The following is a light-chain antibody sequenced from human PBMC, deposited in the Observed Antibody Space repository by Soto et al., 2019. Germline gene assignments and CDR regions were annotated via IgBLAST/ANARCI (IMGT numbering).Light chain of an antibody. CDR2: RNN. CDR1: TSNIGRNF. J-gene: IGLJ2*01. Sequence: QSVLTQAPSASGTPGQRVTISCSGGTSNIGRNFVFWYQQLPGTAPKLLIFRNNQRPLGVPDRFSGSKSGTSASLAISGLRSEDEADYYCAAWDDSLSGFVVFGGGTKLTVL. CDR3: AAWDDSLSGFVV. V-gene: IGLV1-47*01.